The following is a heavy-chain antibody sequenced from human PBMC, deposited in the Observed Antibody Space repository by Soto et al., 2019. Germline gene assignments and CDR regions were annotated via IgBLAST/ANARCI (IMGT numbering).Heavy chain of an antibody. D-gene: IGHD1-26*01. CDR1: GFTFSSYS. J-gene: IGHJ6*02. CDR2: ISSSSSYI. Sequence: GGSLRLSCAASGFTFSSYSMNWVRQAPGKGLEWVSSISSSSSYIYYADSVKGRFTISRDNAKNSLYLQMNSLRAEDTAVYYCARVGATNFGMDVWGQGTTVTGSS. V-gene: IGHV3-21*01. CDR3: ARVGATNFGMDV.